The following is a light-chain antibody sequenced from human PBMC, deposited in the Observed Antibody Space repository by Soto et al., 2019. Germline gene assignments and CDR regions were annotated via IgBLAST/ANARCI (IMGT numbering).Light chain of an antibody. CDR1: SSNIGSNT. CDR3: AAWDDSLNALV. CDR2: NNN. Sequence: QSVLTQPPSASGTPGQRVTISCSGSSSNIGSNTVNWYQQLPGTAPKLLIYNNNQRPSGVPARFSGSKSGTSASLAISGLQSEDEADYYCAAWDDSLNALVFGPGTKLTVL. J-gene: IGLJ1*01. V-gene: IGLV1-44*01.